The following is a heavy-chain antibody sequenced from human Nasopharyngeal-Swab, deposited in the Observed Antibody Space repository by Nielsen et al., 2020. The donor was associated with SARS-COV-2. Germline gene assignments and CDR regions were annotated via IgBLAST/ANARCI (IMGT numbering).Heavy chain of an antibody. CDR3: ACPTLYNSGWFGLIDF. CDR1: GFTFSRYW. J-gene: IGHJ4*02. D-gene: IGHD6-19*01. V-gene: IGHV3-30-3*01. Sequence: GGSLRLSCAASGFTFSRYWMHWVRQAPGKGLEWVAIISYDGSNLFYADSVKGRFTISRDNSQNTLSLQMNSLRAEDTAIYYCACPTLYNSGWFGLIDFWGQGTLVTVSS. CDR2: ISYDGSNL.